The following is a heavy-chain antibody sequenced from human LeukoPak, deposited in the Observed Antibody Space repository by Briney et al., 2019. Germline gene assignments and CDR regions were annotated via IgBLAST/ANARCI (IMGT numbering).Heavy chain of an antibody. CDR1: GCTFSYYT. CDR3: ARVLNYYDSSGYYFSY. Sequence: PGRSLSLSCAASGCTFSYYTMHWVRKAPGKGLEWVAVISYDGSNEYYADSVKGRFTISRDNSKNTLYLQMNSLRVEDTAVYYCARVLNYYDSSGYYFSYWGRGTLVTVSS. CDR2: ISYDGSNE. J-gene: IGHJ4*02. V-gene: IGHV3-30-3*01. D-gene: IGHD3-22*01.